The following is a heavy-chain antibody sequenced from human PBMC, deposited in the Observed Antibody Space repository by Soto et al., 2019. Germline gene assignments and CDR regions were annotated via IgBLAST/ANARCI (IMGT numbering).Heavy chain of an antibody. CDR2: TYYRSKWYN. D-gene: IGHD6-19*01. CDR1: GDSVSSNSAA. V-gene: IGHV6-1*01. Sequence: SQTLSLTCAISGDSVSSNSAAWNWIRQSPSGGLEWLGRTYYRSKWYNDYAVSVKSRITINPDTSKNQFSLQLNSVTPEDTAVYYCARGSNRQWLEFYYYYGMDVWGQGTTVTVSS. CDR3: ARGSNRQWLEFYYYYGMDV. J-gene: IGHJ6*02.